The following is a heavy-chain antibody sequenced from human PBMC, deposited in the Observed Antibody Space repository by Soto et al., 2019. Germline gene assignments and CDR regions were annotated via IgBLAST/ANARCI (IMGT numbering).Heavy chain of an antibody. CDR1: GYTFNSFW. Sequence: PGESLKISCQGSGYTFNSFWIGWVRQMPGEGLEWMGLMFPWTSDTRYSPSFQGHVSISVDRSTGTGYLQWNSLKASDTAMYYCAASIFYYGMDVWGQGTTVTVSS. J-gene: IGHJ6*02. V-gene: IGHV5-51*01. CDR2: MFPWTSDT. CDR3: AASIFYYGMDV.